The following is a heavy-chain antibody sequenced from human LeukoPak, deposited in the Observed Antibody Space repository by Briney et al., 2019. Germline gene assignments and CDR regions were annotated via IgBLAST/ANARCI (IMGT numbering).Heavy chain of an antibody. CDR1: GYTLTGYY. D-gene: IGHD3-22*01. CDR2: INPNSGGT. Sequence: ASVKVSCKASGYTLTGYYMHWVRQAPGQGLEWMGWINPNSGGTNYAQKFQGRVTMTRDTSISTAYMELSRLRSDDTAVYYCARVPPAYYYDSSGYLDYWGQGALVTVSS. J-gene: IGHJ4*02. V-gene: IGHV1-2*02. CDR3: ARVPPAYYYDSSGYLDY.